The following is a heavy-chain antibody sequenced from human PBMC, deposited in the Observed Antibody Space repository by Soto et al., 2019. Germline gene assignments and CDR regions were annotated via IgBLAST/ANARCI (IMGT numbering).Heavy chain of an antibody. D-gene: IGHD6-19*01. CDR3: ARSLIAVAGNSPHADAFDI. CDR1: GFTFSDYY. Sequence: GGSLRLSCAASGFTFSDYYMSWIRQAPGKGLEWVSYISSSGSTIYYADSVKGRFTISRDNAKNSLYLQMNSLRAEDTAVYYCARSLIAVAGNSPHADAFDIWGQGTMVTVSS. J-gene: IGHJ3*02. CDR2: ISSSGSTI. V-gene: IGHV3-11*01.